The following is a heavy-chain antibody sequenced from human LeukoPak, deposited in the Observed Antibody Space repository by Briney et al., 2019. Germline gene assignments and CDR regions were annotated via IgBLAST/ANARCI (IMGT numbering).Heavy chain of an antibody. V-gene: IGHV1-46*01. J-gene: IGHJ4*02. CDR3: ARSRTKAGTWGGYLDH. Sequence: ASVKVSCKTSGYTFTNYGITWVRQAPGQGLEWMGIINPSGGSTSYAQKFQGRVTMTRDMSTSTVYMELNSLRSEDTAVYYCARSRTKAGTWGGYLDHWGQGTLVSVSS. CDR1: GYTFTNYG. CDR2: INPSGGST. D-gene: IGHD3-10*01.